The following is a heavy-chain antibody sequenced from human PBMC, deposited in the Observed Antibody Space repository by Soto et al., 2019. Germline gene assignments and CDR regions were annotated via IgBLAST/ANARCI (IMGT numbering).Heavy chain of an antibody. CDR1: GFTFSSSA. CDR3: AKEISWDYYFDY. J-gene: IGHJ4*02. D-gene: IGHD1-26*01. CDR2: ISFSSSSS. V-gene: IGHV3-23*01. Sequence: GGSLRLSCAASGFTFSSSAMSWVRQAPGKGLEWVSAISFSSSSSHYADPVKGRFTISRDNSKSTLYLQMNSLRAEDTAVYYCAKEISWDYYFDYWGQGALVTVSS.